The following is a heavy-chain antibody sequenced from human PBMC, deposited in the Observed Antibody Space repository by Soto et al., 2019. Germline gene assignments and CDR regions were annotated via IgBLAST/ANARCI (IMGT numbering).Heavy chain of an antibody. CDR2: IVVGSGNT. D-gene: IGHD3-9*01. Sequence: SVKVSCKASGFTFTSSAMQWVRQARGQRLEWIGWIVVGSGNTNYAQKFQERVTITRDMSTSTAYMELSSLRSEDTAVYYCARPFYDILTGFANVMDFWGQGTTVTGSS. CDR1: GFTFTSSA. V-gene: IGHV1-58*02. J-gene: IGHJ6*02. CDR3: ARPFYDILTGFANVMDF.